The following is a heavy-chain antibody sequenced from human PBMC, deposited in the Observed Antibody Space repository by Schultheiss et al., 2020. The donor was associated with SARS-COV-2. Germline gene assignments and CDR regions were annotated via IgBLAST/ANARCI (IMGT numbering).Heavy chain of an antibody. V-gene: IGHV3-53*01. D-gene: IGHD4-23*01. CDR1: GFTVSSYY. CDR2: IYSGGNR. J-gene: IGHJ4*02. CDR3: ARDGGNSVDY. Sequence: GGSLRLSCAASGFTVSSYYMGWVRQPPGKGLEWVSGIYSGGNRYYADSVKGRFTISRDDTNNSLFLQMNSLRAEDTAVYYCARDGGNSVDYWGQGTLVTVSS.